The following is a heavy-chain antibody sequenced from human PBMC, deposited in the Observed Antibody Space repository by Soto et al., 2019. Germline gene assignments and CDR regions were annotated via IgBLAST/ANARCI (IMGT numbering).Heavy chain of an antibody. D-gene: IGHD3-22*01. CDR2: IYYSGST. CDR1: GGSISRGYY. J-gene: IGHJ4*02. CDR3: ARVFDSRGFYYIFDY. V-gene: IGHV4-31*03. Sequence: KPSETLSLTCTVSGGSISRGYYWSWIRQHPGKGLEWIGYIYYSGSTFYNPSLKSRVTIVVDTSKKQFSLKLTSVTAADTAVYYCARVFDSRGFYYIFDYWGQGTLVTVSS.